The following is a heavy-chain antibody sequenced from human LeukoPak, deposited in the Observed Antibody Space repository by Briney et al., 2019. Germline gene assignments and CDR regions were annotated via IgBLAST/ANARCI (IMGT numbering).Heavy chain of an antibody. J-gene: IGHJ4*02. CDR1: GGSISSYY. V-gene: IGHV4-4*09. CDR3: ARQDGYNIVGGFDY. Sequence: SETLSLTCTVSGGSISSYYWSWIRQPPGKGLEWIGYIYTSGSTNYNPSLKSRVTISVDTSKNQFSLKLSSVTAADTAVYYCARQDGYNIVGGFDYWGQGTLVTVSS. D-gene: IGHD5-24*01. CDR2: IYTSGST.